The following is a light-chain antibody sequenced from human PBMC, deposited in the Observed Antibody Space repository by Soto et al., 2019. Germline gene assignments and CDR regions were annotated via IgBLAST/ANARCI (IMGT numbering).Light chain of an antibody. CDR2: RAS. J-gene: IGKJ4*01. Sequence: DIQMTQSPSSLSASVGDRVTITCRASQNISNWLIWYQERPGKAPKSLIFRASSLESGVPSRFSGSGSGTDFTLSIISLQPEDFATYYYQQYDTLPVTFGGGTKVEI. CDR3: QQYDTLPVT. V-gene: IGKV1D-16*01. CDR1: QNISNW.